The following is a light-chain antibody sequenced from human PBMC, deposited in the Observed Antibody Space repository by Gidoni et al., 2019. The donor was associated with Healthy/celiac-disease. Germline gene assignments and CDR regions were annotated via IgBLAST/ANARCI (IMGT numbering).Light chain of an antibody. CDR1: QSISSW. Sequence: DIQMTQSPSTLSASVGDRVTITCRASQSISSWLDWYQQKPGKAPKLLIYKASSLESGVPSRVSGSGSGTEFTLTISSLQPDDFATYYCQQYNSYSPITCXQXTRLEIK. CDR2: KAS. CDR3: QQYNSYSPIT. V-gene: IGKV1-5*03. J-gene: IGKJ5*01.